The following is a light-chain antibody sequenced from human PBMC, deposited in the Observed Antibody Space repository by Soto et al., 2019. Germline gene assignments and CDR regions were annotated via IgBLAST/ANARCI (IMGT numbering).Light chain of an antibody. V-gene: IGLV2-8*01. Sequence: QSALTQPPSASGSPGQSVTISCTGTSSDVGAYNYVSWYQQHPGKAPKLMIYEVNKRPSGVPDRFSGSKSGNTASLTVSGLQAEEEADYYCSSYAGSTGVFGGGTKLTVL. CDR3: SSYAGSTGV. CDR1: SSDVGAYNY. J-gene: IGLJ3*02. CDR2: EVN.